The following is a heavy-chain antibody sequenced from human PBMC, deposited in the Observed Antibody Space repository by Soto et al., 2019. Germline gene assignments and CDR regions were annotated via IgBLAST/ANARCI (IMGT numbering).Heavy chain of an antibody. J-gene: IGHJ4*02. CDR3: AKDFYPPDHYYFDY. Sequence: GGSLRLSCAASGFTFSIYAMTWVRQAPGKGLEWVSRINGAGGSTYYADSVKGRFTISRDNSKNTLYLQMNSLRAEDTAVYYCAKDFYPPDHYYFDYWDQGTLVTVSS. CDR1: GFTFSIYA. V-gene: IGHV3-23*01. CDR2: INGAGGST. D-gene: IGHD3-3*01.